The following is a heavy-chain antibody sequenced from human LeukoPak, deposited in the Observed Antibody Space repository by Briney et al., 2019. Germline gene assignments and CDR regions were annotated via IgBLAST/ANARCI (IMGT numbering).Heavy chain of an antibody. V-gene: IGHV1-8*01. Sequence: ASVTVSCKASGYTFTSYDINWVRQATGQGLEWMGWMNPNSGNTGNAQKFQGRVTITRNTSISTAYMELSSLRSEDTAVYYCARVGPYFYDILTGYYPLDPWGQGTLVTVSS. CDR3: ARVGPYFYDILTGYYPLDP. CDR2: MNPNSGNT. J-gene: IGHJ5*02. CDR1: GYTFTSYD. D-gene: IGHD3-9*01.